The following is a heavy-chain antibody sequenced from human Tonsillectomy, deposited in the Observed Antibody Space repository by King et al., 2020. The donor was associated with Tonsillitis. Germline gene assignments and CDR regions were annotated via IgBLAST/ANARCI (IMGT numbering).Heavy chain of an antibody. CDR2: ISAGGGGT. D-gene: IGHD3-10*01. J-gene: IGHJ4*02. CDR3: AKYHYYGSGTYPDY. V-gene: IGHV3-23*04. CDR1: GFTFSSSA. Sequence: VQLVESGGGLVQPGGSLRLSCAASGFTFSSSAMSWVRQAPGKGLEWVSAISAGGGGTYYADSVKGRFTISRENSKNTLYLQMNSLRTEDTAVYYCAKYHYYGSGTYPDYWGQGTLVPVSS.